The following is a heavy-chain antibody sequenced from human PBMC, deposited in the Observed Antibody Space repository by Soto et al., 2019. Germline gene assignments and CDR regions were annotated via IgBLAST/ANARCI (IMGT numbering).Heavy chain of an antibody. Sequence: QVQLVQSGAEVKKPGASVKVSCKASGYTFTSYGISWVRQAPGQGLEWMGWISAYNGNTNYAQKLQGRVTMTTDTSTSTAYMGLRSLRSDVTAVYYCAGTGLGYCSGGSCYGPSWGWFDPWGQGTLVTVSS. J-gene: IGHJ5*02. CDR2: ISAYNGNT. V-gene: IGHV1-18*04. CDR1: GYTFTSYG. CDR3: AGTGLGYCSGGSCYGPSWGWFDP. D-gene: IGHD2-15*01.